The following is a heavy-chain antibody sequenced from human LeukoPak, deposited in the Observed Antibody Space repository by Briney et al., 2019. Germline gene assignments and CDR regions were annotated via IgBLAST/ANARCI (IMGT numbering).Heavy chain of an antibody. Sequence: ASVKVSCKASGYTFTGYYMHWVRQAPGQGLEWMGWINPNSGGTDYARKFQGRVTMTRDTSISTAYMELNRLRSDDTAVYYCARGFDWLEYYFDYWGPGTLVTVSS. CDR1: GYTFTGYY. V-gene: IGHV1-2*02. CDR3: ARGFDWLEYYFDY. J-gene: IGHJ4*02. CDR2: INPNSGGT. D-gene: IGHD3-9*01.